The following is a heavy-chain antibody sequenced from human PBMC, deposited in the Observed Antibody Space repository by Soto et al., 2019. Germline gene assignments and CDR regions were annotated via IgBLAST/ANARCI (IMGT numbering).Heavy chain of an antibody. V-gene: IGHV1-18*01. CDR1: GYTFTSYG. D-gene: IGHD5-12*01. CDR3: ARVVSGYEESLEGALGY. Sequence: ASVKVSCTASGYTFTSYGISWVRQAPGQGLEWMGWISAYNGNTNYAQKLQGRVTMTTDTSTSTAYMELRSLRSDDTAVYYCARVVSGYEESLEGALGYWGQGTLVTVSS. J-gene: IGHJ4*02. CDR2: ISAYNGNT.